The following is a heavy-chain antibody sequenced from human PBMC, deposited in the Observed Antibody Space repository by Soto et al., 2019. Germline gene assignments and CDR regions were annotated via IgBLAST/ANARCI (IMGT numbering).Heavy chain of an antibody. Sequence: PGGSLRLSCAASGFTFSSYWMSWVRQAPGKGLEWVANIKQDGSEKYYVDSVKGRFTISRDNAKNSLYLQMNSLRAEDTAVYYCARDLVVYYXXSTPTNFDYXXXGTLVTVSS. CDR3: ARDLVVYYXXSTPTNFDY. CDR2: IKQDGSEK. J-gene: IGHJ4*02. CDR1: GFTFSSYW. D-gene: IGHD3-10*01. V-gene: IGHV3-7*03.